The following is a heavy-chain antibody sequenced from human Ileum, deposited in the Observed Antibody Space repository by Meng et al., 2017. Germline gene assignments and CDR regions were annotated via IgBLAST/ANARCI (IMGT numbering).Heavy chain of an antibody. CDR3: AREDKVSGFSGFDI. Sequence: GGSLRLSCAASGFSFSSYEMHWVRQAPGKGLEWVSFISPGGDTVLYADSVKGRFTISRDNAKTSLYLHMNSLRAEDTAVYYCAREDKVSGFSGFDIWGQGTMVTVSS. J-gene: IGHJ3*02. D-gene: IGHD6-19*01. V-gene: IGHV3-48*03. CDR2: ISPGGDTV. CDR1: GFSFSSYE.